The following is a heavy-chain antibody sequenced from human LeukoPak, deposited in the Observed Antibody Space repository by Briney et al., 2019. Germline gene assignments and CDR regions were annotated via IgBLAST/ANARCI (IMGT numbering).Heavy chain of an antibody. J-gene: IGHJ4*02. CDR3: ARGGGSSWYPSLFDY. CDR1: GGSISSSSYY. D-gene: IGHD6-13*01. V-gene: IGHV4-39*07. Sequence: SETLSLTCTVSGGSISSSSYYWAWICQSPGKGLECIGSIYYSGSTYYNPSLKSRVTISVDTSKNQFSLKPSSVTAADTAVYYCARGGGSSWYPSLFDYWGQGTLVTVSS. CDR2: IYYSGST.